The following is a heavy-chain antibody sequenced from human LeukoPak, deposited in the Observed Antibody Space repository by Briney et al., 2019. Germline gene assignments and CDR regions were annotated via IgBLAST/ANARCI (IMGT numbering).Heavy chain of an antibody. D-gene: IGHD3-3*01. J-gene: IGHJ3*02. CDR2: IFYSGST. CDR3: ARRTYDLCSVEYMGAFDI. V-gene: IGHV4-39*07. CDR1: SGSISTSNYY. Sequence: SETLSLTCAVSSGSISTSNYYWGWVRQPPGKALEWIGNIFYSGSTYYSPSLKSRVTISLDTSRNQFSLKLNSVTAAVTAVYYCARRTYDLCSVEYMGAFDIWGQGTMVTVSS.